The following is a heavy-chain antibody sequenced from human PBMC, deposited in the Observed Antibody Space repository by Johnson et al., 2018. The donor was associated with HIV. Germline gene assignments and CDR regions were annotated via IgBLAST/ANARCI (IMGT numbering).Heavy chain of an antibody. Sequence: EVQLVESGGGLIQPGGSLRLSCAASGFTVRSNYMSWVRQAPGKGLEWVSVIYSGGSTNYADSVKGRFTISRDISKNTLYLQMNSLRAEDTALYYCASVLGRGYSGYDKNYDAFDIWGQGTMVTVSS. J-gene: IGHJ3*02. CDR1: GFTVRSNY. CDR2: IYSGGST. D-gene: IGHD5-12*01. CDR3: ASVLGRGYSGYDKNYDAFDI. V-gene: IGHV3-53*01.